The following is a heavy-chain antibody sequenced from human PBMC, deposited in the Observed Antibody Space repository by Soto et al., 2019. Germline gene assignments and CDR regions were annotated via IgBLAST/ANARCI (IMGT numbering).Heavy chain of an antibody. J-gene: IGHJ6*03. Sequence: EVQVVESGGGLIQPGGSLRLSCAASGFTFSNYWMHWVRQAPGKGLVWVSRINTAGSTTNYADSVKGRFTISSDNAKKPLFLQMNSLRAEDTAVYYCARTPTYYGLARDYYYYMDVWGKGTTVIVSS. CDR1: GFTFSNYW. D-gene: IGHD3-10*01. CDR3: ARTPTYYGLARDYYYYMDV. CDR2: INTAGSTT. V-gene: IGHV3-74*01.